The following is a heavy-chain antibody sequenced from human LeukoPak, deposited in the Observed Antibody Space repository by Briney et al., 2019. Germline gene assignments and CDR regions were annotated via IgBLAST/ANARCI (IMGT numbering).Heavy chain of an antibody. Sequence: PGGSLRLSRAASGFTFSDYAMSWVRQAPGKGLEWVSVISDGVGTTYYAVSVRGRFTISRDNSKNRLYLQMNSLRAEDTAVYYCAKDYHFDYWGQGTLVTVSS. CDR1: GFTFSDYA. CDR2: ISDGVGTT. CDR3: AKDYHFDY. V-gene: IGHV3-23*01. J-gene: IGHJ4*02.